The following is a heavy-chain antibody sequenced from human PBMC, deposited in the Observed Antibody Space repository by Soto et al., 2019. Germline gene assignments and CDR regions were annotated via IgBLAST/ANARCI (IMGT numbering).Heavy chain of an antibody. D-gene: IGHD3-10*01. CDR1: GGSISSSSYY. J-gene: IGHJ6*02. V-gene: IGHV4-39*01. CDR3: ARHLAPITMARGVTLGDYYYYGMDV. CDR2: IYYSGST. Sequence: SETLSLTCTVSGGSISSSSYYWGWIRQPPGKGLEWIGSIYYSGSTYYNPSLKSRVTISVDTSKNQFSLKLSSVTAADTAVYYCARHLAPITMARGVTLGDYYYYGMDVWGQGTTVTVSS.